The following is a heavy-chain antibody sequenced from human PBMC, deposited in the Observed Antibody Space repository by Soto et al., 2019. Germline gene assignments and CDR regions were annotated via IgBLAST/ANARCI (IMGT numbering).Heavy chain of an antibody. CDR3: ASTYCSGGSCYQPFDY. D-gene: IGHD2-15*01. CDR2: IWYDGSNK. V-gene: IGHV3-33*01. CDR1: GFTFSSYG. J-gene: IGHJ4*02. Sequence: GGSLRLSCAASGFTFSSYGMHWVRQAPGKGLEWVAVIWYDGSNKYYADSVKGRFTISRDNSKNTLYLQMNSLRAEDTAVYYCASTYCSGGSCYQPFDYWGQGTLVTVSS.